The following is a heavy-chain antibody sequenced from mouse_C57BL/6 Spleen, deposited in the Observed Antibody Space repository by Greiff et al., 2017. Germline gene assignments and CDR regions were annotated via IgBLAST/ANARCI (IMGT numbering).Heavy chain of an antibody. D-gene: IGHD2-1*01. J-gene: IGHJ4*01. CDR1: GFTFSDYG. Sequence: EVQVVESGGGLVKPGGSLKLSCAASGFTFSDYGMHWVRQAPEKGLEWVAYISSGSSTIYYADTVKGRFTISRDNAKNTLFLQMTSLRSEDTAMYYCARGNYLYYYAMDYWGQGTSVTVSS. CDR2: ISSGSSTI. V-gene: IGHV5-17*01. CDR3: ARGNYLYYYAMDY.